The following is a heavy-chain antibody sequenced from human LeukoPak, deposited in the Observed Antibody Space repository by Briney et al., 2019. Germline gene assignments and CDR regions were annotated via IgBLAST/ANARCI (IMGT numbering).Heavy chain of an antibody. CDR1: GGTFSSYA. V-gene: IGHV1-69*01. CDR3: ARAGGSGSYISWFDP. D-gene: IGHD3-10*01. J-gene: IGHJ5*02. CDR2: IIPIFGTA. Sequence: SVKVSCKASGGTFSSYAISWVRQAPGQGLEWMGGIIPIFGTANYAQKFQGRVTITADESTSTAYMELSSLRSEDTAVYYCARAGGSGSYISWFDPWGQGTLVTVSS.